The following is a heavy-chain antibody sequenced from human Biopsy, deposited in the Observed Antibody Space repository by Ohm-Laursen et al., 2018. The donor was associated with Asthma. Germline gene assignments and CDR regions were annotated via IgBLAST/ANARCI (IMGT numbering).Heavy chain of an antibody. J-gene: IGHJ4*02. CDR2: VSWNSGSI. D-gene: IGHD6-13*01. CDR1: GFTFDDYA. V-gene: IGHV3-9*01. Sequence: RSLRLSCAAAGFTFDDYAMHWVRQAPGKGLEWVSGVSWNSGSIDYEDSAKGRFTISRDNAKNSLYLQMNSLRGADTALYYCVKDIRLQLWGFDSWGQGTLVTVSS. CDR3: VKDIRLQLWGFDS.